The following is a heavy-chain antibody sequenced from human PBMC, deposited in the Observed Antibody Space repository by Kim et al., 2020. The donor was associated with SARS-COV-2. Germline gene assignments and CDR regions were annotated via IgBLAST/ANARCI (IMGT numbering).Heavy chain of an antibody. CDR3: ARDTTTAAADNFYFYGLDV. CDR2: ISSSSSYT. Sequence: GGSLRPSCAASGFIFSDYYMSWIRQAPGKGLEWVSYISSSSSYTNYADSVKGRFTISRDNAKNSLYLQMNSLRAEDTAVYYCARDTTTAAADNFYFYGLDVWGQGTTVTVSS. V-gene: IGHV3-11*06. CDR1: GFIFSDYY. J-gene: IGHJ6*02. D-gene: IGHD6-13*01.